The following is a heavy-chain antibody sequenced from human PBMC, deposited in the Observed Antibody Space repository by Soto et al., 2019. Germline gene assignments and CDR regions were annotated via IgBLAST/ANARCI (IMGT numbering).Heavy chain of an antibody. D-gene: IGHD1-26*01. CDR3: ATHRYNVGWEHFDS. CDR2: IYHNGNT. J-gene: IGHJ4*02. Sequence: SETLSLTCSVSGGSIRSSHTSTYWTWIRQPPGKGLEWIAYIYHNGNTNYNPSLKSRITISVDTYKNQFSLKLSSVTAADTAVYYCATHRYNVGWEHFDSWGQGSMVTVSS. CDR1: GGSIRSSHTSTY. V-gene: IGHV4-61*01.